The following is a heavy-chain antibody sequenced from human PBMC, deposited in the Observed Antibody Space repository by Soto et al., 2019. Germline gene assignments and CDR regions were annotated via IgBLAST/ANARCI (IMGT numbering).Heavy chain of an antibody. CDR3: ARVGHITNYGMAV. CDR1: GGTFSSYP. J-gene: IGHJ6*02. D-gene: IGHD1-26*01. V-gene: IGHV1-69*01. Sequence: QVQLVQSGAEVKKPGSSVKVSCEASGGTFSSYPINWVRQAPGQGREWMGGIIPFFGTSNYAQKFQGRVTITADESTSTAYMELRSLRSEDTAVYYCARVGHITNYGMAVWGQGTTVTVSS. CDR2: IIPFFGTS.